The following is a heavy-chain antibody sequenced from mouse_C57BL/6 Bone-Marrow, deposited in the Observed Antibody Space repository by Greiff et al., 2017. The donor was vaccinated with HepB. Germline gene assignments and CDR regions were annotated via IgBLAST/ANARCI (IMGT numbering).Heavy chain of an antibody. CDR1: GYTFTDYY. V-gene: IGHV1-26*01. CDR3: ARPRTGTGGYFDY. J-gene: IGHJ2*01. CDR2: INPNNGGT. D-gene: IGHD4-1*01. Sequence: EVQLQQSGPELVKPGASVKISCKASGYTFTDYYMNWVKQSHGKSLEWIGDINPNNGGTSYNQKFKGKATLTVDKSSSTAYMELRSLTSEDSAVYYCARPRTGTGGYFDYWGQGTTLTVSS.